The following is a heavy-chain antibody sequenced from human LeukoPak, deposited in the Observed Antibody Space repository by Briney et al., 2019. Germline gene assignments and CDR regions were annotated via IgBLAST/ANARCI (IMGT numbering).Heavy chain of an antibody. J-gene: IGHJ4*02. CDR3: ARGGVGANPFDY. CDR2: IYYSGST. CDR1: GGSISSGGYY. V-gene: IGHV4-31*03. D-gene: IGHD1-26*01. Sequence: SEPLSLTCTVSGGSISSGGYYWSWIRQHPGKGLEWIGYIYYSGSTYYNPSLKSRVTISADTSKNQVSLTLSSVTAADTAVYYCARGGVGANPFDYWGQGTLVTVSS.